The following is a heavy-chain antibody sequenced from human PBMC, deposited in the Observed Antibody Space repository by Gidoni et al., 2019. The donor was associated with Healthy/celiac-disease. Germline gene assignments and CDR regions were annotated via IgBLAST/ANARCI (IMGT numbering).Heavy chain of an antibody. CDR1: GFTFSSYA. V-gene: IGHV3-30*03. CDR3: QWFGELLSY. CDR2: ISYDGSNK. D-gene: IGHD3-10*01. Sequence: QVQLVESGGGVVQPGRSLRLPCPAFGFTFSSYAMHWVRQAPGKGLEWVAVISYDGSNKYYADSVKGRFTISRDNSKNTLYLQMNSLRAEDTDVYYCQWFGELLSYWGQGTLVTVSS. J-gene: IGHJ4*02.